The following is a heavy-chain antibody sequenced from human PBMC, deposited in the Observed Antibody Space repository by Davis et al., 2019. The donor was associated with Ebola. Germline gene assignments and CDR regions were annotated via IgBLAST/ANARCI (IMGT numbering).Heavy chain of an antibody. Sequence: SETLSLTCTVSGGSISSSSYYWGWIRQPPGKGLEWIGEINHSGSTNYNPSLKSRVTISIDTSKNQFSLKLSSVTAADTAVYYCARGERWLHPGLLAIRNWYFDLWGRGTLVTVSS. J-gene: IGHJ2*01. CDR3: ARGERWLHPGLLAIRNWYFDL. CDR1: GGSISSSSYY. CDR2: INHSGST. V-gene: IGHV4-39*07. D-gene: IGHD5-24*01.